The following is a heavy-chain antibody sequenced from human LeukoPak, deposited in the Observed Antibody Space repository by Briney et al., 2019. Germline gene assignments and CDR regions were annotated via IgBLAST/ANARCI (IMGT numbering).Heavy chain of an antibody. J-gene: IGHJ5*02. Sequence: PPGGSLRLSCAASGFTFSSYWMSWVRQAPGKGLEWVANIKQDGSEKYYVDSVKGRFTISRDNAKNSLYLQMNSLRAEDTAVYYCARSAPSVVVDWFDPWGQGTLVTVSS. V-gene: IGHV3-7*01. CDR3: ARSAPSVVVDWFDP. CDR2: IKQDGSEK. CDR1: GFTFSSYW. D-gene: IGHD2-21*01.